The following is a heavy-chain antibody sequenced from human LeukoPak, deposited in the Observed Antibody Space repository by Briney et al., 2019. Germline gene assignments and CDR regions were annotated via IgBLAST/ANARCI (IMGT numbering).Heavy chain of an antibody. V-gene: IGHV3-66*01. J-gene: IGHJ4*02. CDR2: IYSGGST. CDR3: ARNIPVTRWGY. D-gene: IGHD2-21*01. CDR1: GFTVSSNY. Sequence: GGSLRLSCAASGFTVSSNYKSWVRQAPGKGLEWVSLIYSGGSTYYADSVKGRFTISRDNSKNTVYLQMNSLRAEDTAVYYCARNIPVTRWGYWGQGTLVTVSS.